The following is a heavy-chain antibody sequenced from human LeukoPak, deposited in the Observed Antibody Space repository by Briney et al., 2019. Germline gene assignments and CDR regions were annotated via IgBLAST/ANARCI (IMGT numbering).Heavy chain of an antibody. CDR3: AKGRVVPAATIDY. CDR1: GFTFSSYG. J-gene: IGHJ4*02. CDR2: IRYDGSNK. Sequence: GGSLRLSCAASGFTFSSYGMHWVRQAPGKGLEWVAFIRYDGSNKYYADSVKGRFTISRDNSKNTLYLQMNSLRAEDTAVYYCAKGRVVPAATIDYWGQGTLVTVSS. D-gene: IGHD2-2*01. V-gene: IGHV3-30*02.